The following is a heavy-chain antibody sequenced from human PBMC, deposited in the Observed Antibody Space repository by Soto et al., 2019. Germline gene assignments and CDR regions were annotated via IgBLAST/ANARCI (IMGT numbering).Heavy chain of an antibody. CDR2: INPSGGST. D-gene: IGHD6-19*01. J-gene: IGHJ6*03. CDR1: GYTFTSYY. Sequence: ASVKVSCKASGYTFTSYYMHWVRQAPGQGLEWMGIINPSGGSTSYAQKFQGRVTMTRDTSTSTVYMELSSLRSEDTAVYYCARAVAGRNYYYYMDVWGKGTTVTVS. CDR3: ARAVAGRNYYYYMDV. V-gene: IGHV1-46*03.